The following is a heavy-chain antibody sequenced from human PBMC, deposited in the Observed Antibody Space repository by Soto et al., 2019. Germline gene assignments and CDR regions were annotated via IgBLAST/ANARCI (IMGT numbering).Heavy chain of an antibody. CDR2: ISSSSYI. J-gene: IGHJ5*02. CDR1: GFTFSSYS. CDR3: AREGDGSGSYYYWFDP. D-gene: IGHD3-10*01. V-gene: IGHV3-21*01. Sequence: PGGALRLSCAASGFTFSSYSMNWVRQAPGKGLEWVSSISSSSYIYYADSVKGRFTISRDNAKNSLYLQMNSLRAEGTAVYYCAREGDGSGSYYYWFDPWGQGTLVTVSS.